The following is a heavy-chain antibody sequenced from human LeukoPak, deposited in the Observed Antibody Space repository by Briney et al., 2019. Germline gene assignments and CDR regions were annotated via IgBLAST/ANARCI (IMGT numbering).Heavy chain of an antibody. D-gene: IGHD3-3*01. V-gene: IGHV3-53*01. CDR3: ARELRNDFWKVAWFDP. Sequence: PGGSLRLSCAASGFTVSSNYMSWARQAPGKGLEWVSVIYSGGSTYYADSVKGRFTISRDNSKNTLYLQMNSLRAEDTAVYYCARELRNDFWKVAWFDPWGQGTLVTVSS. J-gene: IGHJ5*02. CDR2: IYSGGST. CDR1: GFTVSSNY.